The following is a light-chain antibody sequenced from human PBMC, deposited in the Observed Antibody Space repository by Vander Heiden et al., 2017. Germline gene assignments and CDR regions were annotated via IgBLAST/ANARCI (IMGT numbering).Light chain of an antibody. Sequence: QSLLTQPPSVSGPPGQRVTITCTGSSSNIGTGYDVHWYQHLPGTAPRLLIYDNENRPSGVPDRFSGSKSGTSASLAITGLQAEDESFYYCQSYDSTLGGWVFGGGTKLTVV. CDR3: QSYDSTLGGWV. V-gene: IGLV1-40*01. J-gene: IGLJ3*02. CDR2: DNE. CDR1: SSNIGTGYD.